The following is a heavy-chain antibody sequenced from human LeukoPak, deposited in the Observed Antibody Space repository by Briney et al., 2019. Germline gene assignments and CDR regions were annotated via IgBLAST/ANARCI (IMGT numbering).Heavy chain of an antibody. CDR3: AGGVAVVGAADY. CDR1: GYSISSGYY. J-gene: IGHJ4*02. CDR2: IYHSGST. Sequence: SETLSLTCTVSGYSISSGYYWGWIRQPPGKGLEWIGSIYHSGSTYYNPSLKSRVTISVDTSKNQFSLKVTSVSAADTAVYYCAGGVAVVGAADYWGQGTLVTVSS. D-gene: IGHD6-13*01. V-gene: IGHV4-38-2*02.